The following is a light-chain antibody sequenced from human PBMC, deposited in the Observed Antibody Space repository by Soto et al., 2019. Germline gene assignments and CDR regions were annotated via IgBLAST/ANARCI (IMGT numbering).Light chain of an antibody. J-gene: IGKJ1*01. CDR1: QSVSNY. Sequence: EIVMTQSPATLSVSPGDRVTLSCRASQSVSNYLAWYQQNHDQAPRLLIFGASTRATGIPARFSGSGSGTEFTLTISSLQSGDFAVYYCQQYDYWSRMFGQGTKVEIK. CDR3: QQYDYWSRM. V-gene: IGKV3-15*01. CDR2: GAS.